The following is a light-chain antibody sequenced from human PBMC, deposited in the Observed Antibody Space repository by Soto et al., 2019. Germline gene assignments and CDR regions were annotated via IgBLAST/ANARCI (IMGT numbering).Light chain of an antibody. V-gene: IGLV1-40*01. CDR2: GNT. CDR1: SSNIGAGYE. Sequence: PSVSGAPGQRVTISCTGSSSNIGAGYEVNWYQHLPGAAPKLLIYGNTNRPSGVPDRFSGSKSGTSASLAITGLQAEDEADYYCQSYDSSLSALYVFGTGTKLTVL. J-gene: IGLJ1*01. CDR3: QSYDSSLSALYV.